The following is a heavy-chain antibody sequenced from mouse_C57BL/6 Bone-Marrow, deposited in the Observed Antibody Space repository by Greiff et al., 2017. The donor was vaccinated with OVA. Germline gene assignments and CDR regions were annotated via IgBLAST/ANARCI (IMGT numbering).Heavy chain of an antibody. CDR3: ASLYYYGSKGGRGDY. Sequence: EVKLQQSGPELVKPGASVKMSCKASGYTFTDYNMHWVKQSHGKSLEWIGYINPNNGGTSYNQKFKGKATLTVNKSSSTAYMELRSLTSEDSAVYYCASLYYYGSKGGRGDYWGQGTSVTVSS. CDR2: INPNNGGT. J-gene: IGHJ4*01. D-gene: IGHD1-1*01. CDR1: GYTFTDYN. V-gene: IGHV1-22*01.